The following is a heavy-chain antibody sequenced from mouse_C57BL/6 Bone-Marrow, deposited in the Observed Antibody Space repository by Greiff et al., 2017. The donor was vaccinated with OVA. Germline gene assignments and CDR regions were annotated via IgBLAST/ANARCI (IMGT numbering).Heavy chain of an antibody. D-gene: IGHD1-1*02. CDR1: GYTFTSSW. J-gene: IGHJ2*01. CDR3: ARCYGPFDS. V-gene: IGHV1-64*01. Sequence: QVQLQQPGAELVKPGASVKLSCKASGYTFTSSWMHWVKPRPGQGLEWIGMIHPNRGSTNYNEKFKSKATLPVDKSSSTAYMLLRSLTSEASAFSSCARCYGPFDSWGQGTTLTVSS. CDR2: IHPNRGST.